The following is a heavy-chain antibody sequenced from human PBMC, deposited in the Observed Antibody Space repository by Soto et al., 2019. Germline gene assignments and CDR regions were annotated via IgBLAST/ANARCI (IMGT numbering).Heavy chain of an antibody. CDR1: GFTFSSYS. Sequence: EVPLVESGGGLVQPGGSLRLSCVASGFTFSSYSMNWVRQVPGKGLQWVSYISVSGSSTIYYADSVKGRFTISRDNAKNSLYLQMNSLRVEDTAVYYCARDPRGARGEYGWFDPWGQGTLVTVSS. D-gene: IGHD3-16*01. CDR2: ISVSGSSTI. J-gene: IGHJ5*02. CDR3: ARDPRGARGEYGWFDP. V-gene: IGHV3-48*01.